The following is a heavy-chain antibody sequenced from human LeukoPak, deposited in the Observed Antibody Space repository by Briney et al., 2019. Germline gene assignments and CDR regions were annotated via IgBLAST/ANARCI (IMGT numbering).Heavy chain of an antibody. D-gene: IGHD2-21*02. CDR1: GFAFSTYA. CDR3: AKTASGVTDSYFDY. J-gene: IGHJ4*02. Sequence: GGSLRLSCAASGFAFSTYAMSWVRQSPGKGLEWAAGISGNGRTTYHIDSVKGRFTISRDNSMNTLYLQMNSLRAEDTAVYYCAKTASGVTDSYFDYWGQGTLVTVSS. V-gene: IGHV3-23*01. CDR2: ISGNGRTT.